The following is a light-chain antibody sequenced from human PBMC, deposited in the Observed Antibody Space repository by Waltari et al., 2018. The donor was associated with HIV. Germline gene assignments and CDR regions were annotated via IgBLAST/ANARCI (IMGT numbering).Light chain of an antibody. CDR1: SSNIGNDN. CDR2: KNY. J-gene: IGLJ1*01. CDR3: VGWDSSLSAYV. V-gene: IGLV1-47*01. Sequence: QSVLIQPPSASGTTEQPVTIPCSGGSSNIGNDNVYWYQQLPGMPPKLLIYKNYVRPSGVPDRFAGSKSGTSASLAISGLRSEDEADYYCVGWDSSLSAYVFGAGTKVTVL.